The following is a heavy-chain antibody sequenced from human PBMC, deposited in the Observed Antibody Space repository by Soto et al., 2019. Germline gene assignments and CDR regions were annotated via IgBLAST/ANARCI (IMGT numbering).Heavy chain of an antibody. CDR1: GLTLSDYY. CDR3: ARDGYGFGNGYYLDH. Sequence: QVQLVESGGGLVKPGGSLRLSCAASGLTLSDYYMTWIRQAPGKGLEWVSDISFSSSDTNYADSVKGRFTISRDNAKNSLYLQMNSLRAEDTAVYYCARDGYGFGNGYYLDHWGQGTLVTVSS. D-gene: IGHD5-18*01. J-gene: IGHJ4*02. V-gene: IGHV3-11*06. CDR2: ISFSSSDT.